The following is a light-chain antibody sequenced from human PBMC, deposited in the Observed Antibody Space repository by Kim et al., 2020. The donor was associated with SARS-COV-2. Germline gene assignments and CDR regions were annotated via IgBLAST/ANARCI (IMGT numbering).Light chain of an antibody. V-gene: IGKV3D-7*01. Sequence: PGERVTPSCRASQSVGSSYLTWYQQKPGQAPRLLIYGASSRATGIPARFSGSGSGKDFTLTISSLQPKDFAVYYCQQDYNLLTFGGGTKVDIK. CDR3: QQDYNLLT. CDR2: GAS. CDR1: QSVGSSY. J-gene: IGKJ4*01.